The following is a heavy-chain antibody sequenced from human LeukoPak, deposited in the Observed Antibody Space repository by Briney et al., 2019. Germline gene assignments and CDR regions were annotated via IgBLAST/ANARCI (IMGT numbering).Heavy chain of an antibody. CDR3: ARGGVGALDY. CDR1: GGSISSYY. Sequence: PSETLSLTCTVSGGSISSYYWSRIRQPAGRGLEWIGRIHTSGNTNYNPSLKSRVTMSVDTSKNQFSLKLSSVTAADTAVYYCARGGVGALDYWGQGTLVTVSS. CDR2: IHTSGNT. J-gene: IGHJ4*02. V-gene: IGHV4-4*07. D-gene: IGHD1-26*01.